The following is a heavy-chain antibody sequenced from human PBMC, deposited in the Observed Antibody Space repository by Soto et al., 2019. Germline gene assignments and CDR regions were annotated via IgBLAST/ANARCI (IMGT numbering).Heavy chain of an antibody. CDR1: GFPFSSYA. CDR3: AKTANGWFSAFDI. Sequence: GGSLRLSCAASGFPFSSYAMSWVRKAPGKGLEWVSAISGSGGTTYYADSVKGRFTFSRDNSKNTLYLQMNSLRAEDTAVYYCAKTANGWFSAFDIWGQGTMVTVS. V-gene: IGHV3-23*01. CDR2: ISGSGGTT. J-gene: IGHJ3*02. D-gene: IGHD6-19*01.